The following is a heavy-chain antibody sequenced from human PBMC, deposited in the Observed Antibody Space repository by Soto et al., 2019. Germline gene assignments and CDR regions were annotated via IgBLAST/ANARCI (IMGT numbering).Heavy chain of an antibody. V-gene: IGHV3-7*01. J-gene: IGHJ4*02. CDR1: GFIFSSYW. CDR2: INYYGSEK. CDR3: ASSEVTQSWDH. Sequence: EVQLVESGGRLVQPGGSLRLSCAASGFIFSSYWMSWVRQAPGKGLEWVANINYYGSEKYYVDSVEGRFTISRDNARNSLYLQRNSLRGEDTAVYYCASSEVTQSWDHWGQGALVTVSS. D-gene: IGHD4-4*01.